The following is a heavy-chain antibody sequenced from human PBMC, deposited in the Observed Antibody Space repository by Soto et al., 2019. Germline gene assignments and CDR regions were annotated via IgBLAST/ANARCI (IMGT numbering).Heavy chain of an antibody. J-gene: IGHJ5*02. CDR1: GFTFSDSA. D-gene: IGHD1-26*01. Sequence: GGSLRLSCAVSGFTFSDSAMHWVRQAPGKGLEWVGVISYDGSYKYYADSVKGRFTISRDNSKNTLYLQMNSLRVEDTAVFYCARDPLNDEWELRWKGRGGYWFAPWGLGTLVTVSS. V-gene: IGHV3-30-3*01. CDR3: ARDPLNDEWELRWKGRGGYWFAP. CDR2: ISYDGSYK.